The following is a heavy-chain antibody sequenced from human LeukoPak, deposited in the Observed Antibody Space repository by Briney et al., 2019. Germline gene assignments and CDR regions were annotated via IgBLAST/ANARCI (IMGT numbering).Heavy chain of an antibody. J-gene: IGHJ3*02. Sequence: SETLSLTCTVSGDSISTYYYNWIRQPAGKGLEWIGRIYTTGSTHYNPSLKSRVSISLDTSKNQIHLELSSVTAADTAIYYCAREGAVAVWNTFHIWGQGTMVAVSS. CDR2: IYTTGST. CDR1: GDSISTYY. V-gene: IGHV4-4*07. D-gene: IGHD6-19*01. CDR3: AREGAVAVWNTFHI.